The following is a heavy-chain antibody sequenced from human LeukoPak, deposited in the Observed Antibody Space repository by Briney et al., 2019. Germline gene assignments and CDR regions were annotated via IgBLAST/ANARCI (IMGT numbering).Heavy chain of an antibody. CDR1: RGSIRSSS. CDR3: TRVSYFDFWSGSYSSPPGDAFDI. CDR2: ILTSGTA. D-gene: IGHD3-3*01. Sequence: SETLSLTCTISRGSIRSSSWTWIRQPPGKGLEWIGLILTSGTANYNPSLKSRVTMSLDTSKNHFSLNLTSVTAADTAVYCCTRVSYFDFWSGSYSSPPGDAFDIWGQGTMVTVSS. J-gene: IGHJ3*02. V-gene: IGHV4-4*07.